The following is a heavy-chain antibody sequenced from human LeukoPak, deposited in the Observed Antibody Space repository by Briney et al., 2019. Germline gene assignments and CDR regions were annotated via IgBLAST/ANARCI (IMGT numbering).Heavy chain of an antibody. Sequence: GGSLRLSCAASGFTFSSYAMSWVRQAPGEGLEWVSAISGSGGSTYYADSVKGRFTISRDNSKNTLYLQMNSLRAEDTAVYYCAKNMITFGGVIVIFDYWGQGTLVTVSS. CDR1: GFTFSSYA. J-gene: IGHJ4*02. V-gene: IGHV3-23*01. D-gene: IGHD3-16*02. CDR2: ISGSGGST. CDR3: AKNMITFGGVIVIFDY.